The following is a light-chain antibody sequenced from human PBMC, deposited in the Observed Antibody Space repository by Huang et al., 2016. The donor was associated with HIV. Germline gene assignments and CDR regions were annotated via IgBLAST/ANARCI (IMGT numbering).Light chain of an antibody. CDR1: QSISSY. J-gene: IGKJ4*01. CDR2: AAS. Sequence: DIQMTQSPSSLSASVGDRVTITCRASQSISSYLNWYQQKPGKSPKLLIYAASSLQRGVPSRFSGSGSGTDFTLTISRLQPEDFATYYCQQSYSLLTFGGGTKVEIK. V-gene: IGKV1-39*01. CDR3: QQSYSLLT.